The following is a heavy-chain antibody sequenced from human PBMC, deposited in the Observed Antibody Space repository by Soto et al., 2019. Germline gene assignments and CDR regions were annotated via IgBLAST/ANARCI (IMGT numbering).Heavy chain of an antibody. CDR2: IYYSGST. V-gene: IGHV4-59*01. CDR1: GGSISSYY. J-gene: IGHJ3*02. D-gene: IGHD3-22*01. Sequence: PSETLSLTCTVSGGSISSYYWSWIRQPPGKGLEWIGYIYYSGSTNYNPSLKSRVTISVDTSKNQFSLKPSSVTAADTAVYYCARVRKSWGYYYDPDAFDIWGQGTMVTVSS. CDR3: ARVRKSWGYYYDPDAFDI.